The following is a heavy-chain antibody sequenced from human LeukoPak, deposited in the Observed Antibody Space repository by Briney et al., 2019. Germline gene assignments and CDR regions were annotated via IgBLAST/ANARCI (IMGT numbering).Heavy chain of an antibody. Sequence: GGCLGLSCAASGFTFRSYWMHWARQAPGKGLVWVSRINNAGSETTYADTVKGRFTISRDNAKNTLYLQMNSLRAEDTAVYYCVRGSFGPDIWGQGTVVTVSS. V-gene: IGHV3-74*01. CDR2: INNAGSET. CDR3: VRGSFGPDI. D-gene: IGHD3/OR15-3a*01. J-gene: IGHJ3*02. CDR1: GFTFRSYW.